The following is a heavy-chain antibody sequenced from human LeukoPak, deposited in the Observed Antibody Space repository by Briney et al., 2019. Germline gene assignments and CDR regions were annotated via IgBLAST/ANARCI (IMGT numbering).Heavy chain of an antibody. V-gene: IGHV4-59*08. J-gene: IGHJ3*02. CDR3: ARLRKLQLGAFDI. CDR1: GGSISSYY. CDR2: IYYSGST. D-gene: IGHD1-1*01. Sequence: PSETLSLTCTVSGGSISSYYWSWIRQPPGKGLEWIGCIYYSGSTNYNPSLKSRVTISVDTSKNQFSLKLSSVTAADTAVYYCARLRKLQLGAFDIWGQGTMVAVSS.